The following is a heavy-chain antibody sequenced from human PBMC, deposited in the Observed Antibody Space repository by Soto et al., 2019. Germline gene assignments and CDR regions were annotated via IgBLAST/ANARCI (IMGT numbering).Heavy chain of an antibody. CDR3: AKDSSSWPFDY. Sequence: GPLRRSRLASGITLTSNPMNRVRQAPGKGLEWVSAISGSGGSAYYADSVKGRFTISRDNSKNTLYLQMNSLRAEDTAVYYCAKDSSSWPFDYWGQGTLVTVSS. J-gene: IGHJ4*02. D-gene: IGHD6-13*01. CDR2: ISGSGGSA. CDR1: GITLTSNP. V-gene: IGHV3-23*01.